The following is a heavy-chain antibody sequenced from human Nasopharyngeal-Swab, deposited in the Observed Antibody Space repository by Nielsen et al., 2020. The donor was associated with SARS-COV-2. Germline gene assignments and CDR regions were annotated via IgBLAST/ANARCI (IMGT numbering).Heavy chain of an antibody. J-gene: IGHJ5*02. CDR1: GYSFANYW. V-gene: IGHV5-51*01. D-gene: IGHD5-24*01. CDR3: ARRAARDGYNYEVDP. CDR2: IYPGNSDT. Sequence: GESLKISCTGFGYSFANYWIGWVRQMPGKGLEWMGSIYPGNSDTRYSSAFHGRVTISADKSINTAYLQWTSLRASDTAVYYCARRAARDGYNYEVDPWGQGTLVTVSS.